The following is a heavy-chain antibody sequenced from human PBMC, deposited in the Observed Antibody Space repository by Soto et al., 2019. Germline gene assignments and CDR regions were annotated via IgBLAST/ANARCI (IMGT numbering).Heavy chain of an antibody. Sequence: QVQLVESGGGVVQPGRSLRLSCAASGFTFSSYGMHWVRQAPGKGLEWVAVISYDGSNKYYADSVKGRFTISRDNSKNTLHLQMNSLRAEDTAVYYCAKARKRGTTVTTADYWGQGTLVTVSS. CDR1: GFTFSSYG. J-gene: IGHJ4*02. V-gene: IGHV3-30*18. CDR3: AKARKRGTTVTTADY. CDR2: ISYDGSNK. D-gene: IGHD4-17*01.